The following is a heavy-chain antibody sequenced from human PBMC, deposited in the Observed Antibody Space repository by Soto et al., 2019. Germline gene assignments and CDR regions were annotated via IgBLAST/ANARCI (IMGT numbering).Heavy chain of an antibody. J-gene: IGHJ3*02. Sequence: GGSLRLSCAASGFTFDDYGMSWVRQAPGKGLEWVSGINWNGGSTGYADSVKGRFTISRDNAKNSLYLQMNSLRAEDTALYHCARDRGGSGWSDAFDIWGQGTMVTVS. CDR2: INWNGGST. D-gene: IGHD6-19*01. CDR1: GFTFDDYG. V-gene: IGHV3-20*01. CDR3: ARDRGGSGWSDAFDI.